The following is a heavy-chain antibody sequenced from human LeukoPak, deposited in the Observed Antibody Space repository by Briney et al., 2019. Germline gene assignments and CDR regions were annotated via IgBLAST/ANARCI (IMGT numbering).Heavy chain of an antibody. V-gene: IGHV4-31*03. CDR2: IYYSGST. D-gene: IGHD3-22*01. J-gene: IGHJ4*02. Sequence: PSETLSPTCTVSGGSISSGGYYWSWIRQHPGKGLEWIGYIYYSGSTYYNPSLKSRVTTSVDTSKNQFSLKLSSVTAADTAVYYCAREPNYYESPDYWDQGTLVTVSS. CDR3: AREPNYYESPDY. CDR1: GGSISSGGYY.